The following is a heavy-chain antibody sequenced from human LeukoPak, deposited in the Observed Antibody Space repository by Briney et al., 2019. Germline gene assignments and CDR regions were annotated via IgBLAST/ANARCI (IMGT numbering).Heavy chain of an antibody. D-gene: IGHD1-7*01. V-gene: IGHV4-59*08. Sequence: SETLSLTCTVSGGYITNYYWSWMRQPPGKGLELIGYIHYSGSTNYNPSLKSRVTISLDTSKNQFSLRLTSVTAADTAIYYCASTEWNYARWGQGTLVTVSS. CDR1: GGYITNYY. CDR2: IHYSGST. J-gene: IGHJ4*02. CDR3: ASTEWNYAR.